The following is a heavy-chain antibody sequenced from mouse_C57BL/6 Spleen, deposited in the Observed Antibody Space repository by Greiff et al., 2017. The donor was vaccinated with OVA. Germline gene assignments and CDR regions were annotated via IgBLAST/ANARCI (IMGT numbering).Heavy chain of an antibody. CDR1: GYAFSSSW. CDR2: IYPGDGDT. J-gene: IGHJ1*03. CDR3: ARNDLWYFDV. Sequence: QVQLQQSGPELVKPGASVKISCKASGYAFSSSWMNWVKQRPGKGLEWIGRIYPGDGDTNYNGKFKGKATLTADKSSSTAYMQLSSLTSEDSAVYFCARNDLWYFDVWGTGTTVTVSS. V-gene: IGHV1-82*01.